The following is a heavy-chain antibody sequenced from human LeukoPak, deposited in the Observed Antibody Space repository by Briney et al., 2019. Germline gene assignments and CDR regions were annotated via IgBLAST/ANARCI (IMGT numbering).Heavy chain of an antibody. CDR1: GYTFTSYG. CDR2: ISVYNGNT. V-gene: IGHV1-18*01. J-gene: IGHJ4*02. D-gene: IGHD6-6*01. Sequence: ASVKVSCKASGYTFTSYGISWMRQVPGQGLEWMGWISVYNGNTNYAQKLQGRVTMTTDTSTSTAYMELRSLRSDDPAVYYCARVSTAALDYWGQGTLVTVSS. CDR3: ARVSTAALDY.